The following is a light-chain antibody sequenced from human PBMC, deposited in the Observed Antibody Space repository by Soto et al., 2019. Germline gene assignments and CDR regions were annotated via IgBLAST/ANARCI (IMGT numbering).Light chain of an antibody. CDR1: QSISSW. V-gene: IGKV1-5*01. Sequence: DIQMTQSPSTLSASVGHRVTITCRASQSISSWLAWYQQKPGKAPKLLIYDASILESGVPSRFSGSGSGTEFTLTISSLQPDDFATYYCQQYDSYWTFGQGTKVDIK. CDR3: QQYDSYWT. J-gene: IGKJ1*01. CDR2: DAS.